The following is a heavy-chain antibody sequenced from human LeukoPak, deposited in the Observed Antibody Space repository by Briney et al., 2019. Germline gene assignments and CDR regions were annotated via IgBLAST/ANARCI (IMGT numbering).Heavy chain of an antibody. Sequence: PGGSLRLSCAASGFTFSGYVMTWVRQAPGKGLEWVSAISASGGNTYYADSVKGRFTISRDNSKNTLSLQMNSLRAEDTAVYYFAKDRDYYGSGSYSYYFDYWGQGTLVTVSS. CDR2: ISASGGNT. V-gene: IGHV3-23*01. CDR1: GFTFSGYV. J-gene: IGHJ4*02. D-gene: IGHD3-10*01. CDR3: AKDRDYYGSGSYSYYFDY.